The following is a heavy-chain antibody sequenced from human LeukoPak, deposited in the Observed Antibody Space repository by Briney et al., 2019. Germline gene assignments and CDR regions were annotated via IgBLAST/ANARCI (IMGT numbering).Heavy chain of an antibody. CDR2: IIPIFGTA. V-gene: IGHV1-69*01. J-gene: IGHJ4*02. CDR1: GDTFSSYA. Sequence: SVKVSCKASGDTFSSYAISWVLQAPGQGLEWIGGIIPIFGTANYAQKFQGRVTITADESTSTAYMELSSLRSEDTAVYYCARDSSRGPSPLGYWGQGTLVTVSS. CDR3: ARDSSRGPSPLGY. D-gene: IGHD3-16*01.